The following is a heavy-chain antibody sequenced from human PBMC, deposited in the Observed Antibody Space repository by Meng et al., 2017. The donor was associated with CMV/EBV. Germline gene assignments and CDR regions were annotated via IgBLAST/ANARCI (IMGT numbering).Heavy chain of an antibody. D-gene: IGHD3-22*01. V-gene: IGHV1-46*01. Sequence: ASVKVSCKASGYTFTSYYMHWVRQAPGQGLEWMGIINPSGGSTSYAQKFQGRVTMTTDTSTSTAYMELRSLRSDDTAVYYCARDSRSVVMTHFYDAFDIWGQGTMVTVSS. CDR1: GYTFTSYY. CDR2: INPSGGST. J-gene: IGHJ3*02. CDR3: ARDSRSVVMTHFYDAFDI.